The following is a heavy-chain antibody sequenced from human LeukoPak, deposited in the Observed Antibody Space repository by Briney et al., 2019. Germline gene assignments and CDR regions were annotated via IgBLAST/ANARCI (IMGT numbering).Heavy chain of an antibody. CDR3: AREHPTYYYDSSGYYPYYFAY. V-gene: IGHV1-2*02. D-gene: IGHD3-22*01. J-gene: IGHJ4*02. CDR1: GYTFTGYY. CDR2: INPNSGGT. Sequence: ASVKVSCKASGYTFTGYYMYWVRQAPGQGLEWMGWINPNSGGTNYAQKFQGRVTMTRDTSISTAYMELSRLRSDDTAVYYCAREHPTYYYDSSGYYPYYFAYWGQGTLVTVSS.